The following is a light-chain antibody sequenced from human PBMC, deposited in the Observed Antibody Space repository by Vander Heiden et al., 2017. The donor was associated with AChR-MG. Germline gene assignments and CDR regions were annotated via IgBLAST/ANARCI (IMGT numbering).Light chain of an antibody. CDR3: STYTSSTVV. Sequence: QSALTQPASVSGSPGQSLTISCTGVGGYNYVSWYQQDPGKAPKIMIDDVSNRPAAICTRFSGSKTSNTASLTISGLQAEDEDEYYCSTYTSSTVVFGGGTKLTVL. CDR1: VGGYNY. CDR2: DVS. J-gene: IGLJ3*02. V-gene: IGLV2-14*01.